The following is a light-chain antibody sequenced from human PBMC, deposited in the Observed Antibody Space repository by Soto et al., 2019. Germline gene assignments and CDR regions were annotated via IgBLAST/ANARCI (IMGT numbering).Light chain of an antibody. Sequence: EIVLTQSPGTLSLSPGERATLSCRASQSVNNGYLAWYQQKPGQAPRLLIYGASARANGIPDRFSGSGSGTAFILTISRLEPEDFAVFYCQQYGGSLPYTFGQGTKLEIK. V-gene: IGKV3-20*01. CDR2: GAS. CDR1: QSVNNGY. J-gene: IGKJ2*01. CDR3: QQYGGSLPYT.